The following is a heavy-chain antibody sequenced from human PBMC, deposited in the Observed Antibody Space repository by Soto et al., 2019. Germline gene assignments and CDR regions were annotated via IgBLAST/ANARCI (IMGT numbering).Heavy chain of an antibody. V-gene: IGHV4-34*01. D-gene: IGHD3-3*01. CDR2: INHSGST. J-gene: IGHJ6*03. Sequence: SETLSLTCAVYGGSFSGYYWSWIRQPPGKGLEWIGEINHSGSTNYNPSLKSRVTISVDTSKNQFSLKLSSVTAADTAVYYCARGPPLCYDFWSGPQGGYYYYMDVWGKGTTVTVSS. CDR1: GGSFSGYY. CDR3: ARGPPLCYDFWSGPQGGYYYYMDV.